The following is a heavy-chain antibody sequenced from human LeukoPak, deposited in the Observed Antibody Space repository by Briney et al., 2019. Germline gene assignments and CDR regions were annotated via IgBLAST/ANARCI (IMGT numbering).Heavy chain of an antibody. Sequence: ASVKVSCKASGYTFNGYYIHWVRQAPGQGLEWMGWINPNSGGTNYAQKFQGRVTMTRDTSISTAYMELSRLRSDDTAVYYCARAEKRGYSYSPSYWGQGTLVTVSS. D-gene: IGHD5-18*01. CDR1: GYTFNGYY. V-gene: IGHV1-2*02. J-gene: IGHJ4*02. CDR2: INPNSGGT. CDR3: ARAEKRGYSYSPSY.